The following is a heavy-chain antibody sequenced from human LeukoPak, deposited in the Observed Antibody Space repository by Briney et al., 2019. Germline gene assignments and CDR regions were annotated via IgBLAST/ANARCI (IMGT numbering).Heavy chain of an antibody. V-gene: IGHV4-61*01. D-gene: IGHD3-22*01. J-gene: IGHJ4*02. CDR1: GDSVSRSSHY. CDR3: ARYYDSTGSFDY. CDR2: IYYIGST. Sequence: PSETLSLTCTVSGDSVSRSSHYWTWIRQPPGKRLEWIGYIYYIGSTNYNPSLKSRLTMSVDTSKNQFSLRLSSVIAADTAVYYCARYYDSTGSFDYWGQGTLVTVSS.